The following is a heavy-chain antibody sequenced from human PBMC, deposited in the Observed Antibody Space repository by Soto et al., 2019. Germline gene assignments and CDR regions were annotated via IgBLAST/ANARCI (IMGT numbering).Heavy chain of an antibody. Sequence: ASVKVYCKASGGTFSSYTISLVRQAPGQGLEWMGRIIPILGIANYAQKFQGRVTITADKSTSTAYMELSSLRSEDTAVYYCARDSAGYYGSGSPLGPWGQGTLVTVSS. CDR2: IIPILGIA. CDR3: ARDSAGYYGSGSPLGP. V-gene: IGHV1-69*04. J-gene: IGHJ5*02. D-gene: IGHD3-10*01. CDR1: GGTFSSYT.